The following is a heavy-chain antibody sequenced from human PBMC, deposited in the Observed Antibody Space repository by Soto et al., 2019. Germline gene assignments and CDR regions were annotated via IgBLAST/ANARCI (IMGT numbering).Heavy chain of an antibody. Sequence: QVQLVQSGAEVKKPGASVKVSCKASGYTFTASYMHWVRQAPGQGLEWMGIIDPSGGSTSYSQKFQGRVTMTRDTSTSTVYMELNSLRSEDTAVFYCARDSGLYYRSDAFDKWGQGTMVTVSS. CDR2: IDPSGGST. V-gene: IGHV1-46*01. J-gene: IGHJ3*02. CDR1: GYTFTASY. D-gene: IGHD1-26*01. CDR3: ARDSGLYYRSDAFDK.